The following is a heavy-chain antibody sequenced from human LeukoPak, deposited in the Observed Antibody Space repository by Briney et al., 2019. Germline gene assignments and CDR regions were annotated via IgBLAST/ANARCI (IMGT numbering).Heavy chain of an antibody. V-gene: IGHV3-74*01. CDR2: INPDGSTT. CDR1: GFTFSSYW. J-gene: IGHJ4*02. D-gene: IGHD3-16*01. CDR3: ARVPQGEFDY. Sequence: GGSLRLSCAASGFTFSSYWMHWVRQAPGKGLVWVSRINPDGSTTSYADSVKGRFTISRDSAKNTLYLQMNSLRAEDTAVYYCARVPQGEFDYWGQGTLVTVSS.